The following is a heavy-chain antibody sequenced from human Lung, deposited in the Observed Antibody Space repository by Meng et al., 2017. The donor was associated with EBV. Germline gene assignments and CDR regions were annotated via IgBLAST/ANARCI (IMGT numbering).Heavy chain of an antibody. CDR2: IYHSGST. CDR3: ARGRRFGSGRYALDY. V-gene: IGHV4-4*02. D-gene: IGHD3-10*01. Sequence: VQLQEAGPGLGTPSGILSLICAVSGASIGSSYWWTRVRQPPEKGLEWSGEIYHSGSTNYNPSLKSRLTLSVDKSKSQFSLELISVTAADTAVYYCARGRRFGSGRYALDYWGQGTLVTVSS. CDR1: GASIGSSYW. J-gene: IGHJ4*02.